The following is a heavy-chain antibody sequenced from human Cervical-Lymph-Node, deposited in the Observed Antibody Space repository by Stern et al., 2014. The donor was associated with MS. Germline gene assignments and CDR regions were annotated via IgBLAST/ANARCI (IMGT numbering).Heavy chain of an antibody. Sequence: VQLVESGGGVIQPGGSLRLSCTASGFTVSRDYMTWVRQAPGKALEWVSLITNVGSTFYTDSVKGRFTISRDDSKNTVYLHMTSLRAEDTAMYYCARDTSSPERSDWWGQGTLVTVSS. J-gene: IGHJ4*02. V-gene: IGHV3-53*01. D-gene: IGHD1-1*01. CDR2: ITNVGST. CDR3: ARDTSSPERSDW. CDR1: GFTVSRDY.